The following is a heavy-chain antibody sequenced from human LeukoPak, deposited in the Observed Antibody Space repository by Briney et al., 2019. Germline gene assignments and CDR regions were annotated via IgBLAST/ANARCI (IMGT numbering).Heavy chain of an antibody. J-gene: IGHJ4*02. CDR3: ARFYTITGTFVPHVDY. D-gene: IGHD1-20*01. Sequence: SETLSLTCTVSGGSISSSSYYWGWIRQPPGKGLEWIGSIYYSGSTYYNPSLKSRVTISVDTSKNQFSLKLSSVTAADTAVYYCARFYTITGTFVPHVDYWGQGTLVTVSS. CDR2: IYYSGST. CDR1: GGSISSSSYY. V-gene: IGHV4-39*01.